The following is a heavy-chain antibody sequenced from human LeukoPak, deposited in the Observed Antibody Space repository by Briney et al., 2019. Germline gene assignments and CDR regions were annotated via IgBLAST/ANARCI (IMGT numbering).Heavy chain of an antibody. V-gene: IGHV3-21*01. CDR2: ISSSSSYI. D-gene: IGHD3-22*01. CDR1: GFTFSSYS. CDR3: ARAPPPLYYYDSSGYYSNFDY. Sequence: PGGSLRLSCAASGFTFSSYSMTWVRQAPGKGLEWVSSISSSSSYIYYADSVKGRFTISRDNAKNSLYLQMNSLRAEDTAVYYCARAPPPLYYYDSSGYYSNFDYWGQGTLVTVSS. J-gene: IGHJ4*02.